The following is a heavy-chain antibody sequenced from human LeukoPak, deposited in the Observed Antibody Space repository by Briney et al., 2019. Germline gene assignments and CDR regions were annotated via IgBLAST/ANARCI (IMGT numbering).Heavy chain of an antibody. V-gene: IGHV3-64*01. CDR1: GFTFSDYA. CDR2: ISSNGGSI. J-gene: IGHJ2*01. CDR3: ARDTCGCGSGWHLYWYFDL. Sequence: PGGPLRLSCAASGFTFSDYAMHWVRQAPGKELEYVSAISSNGGSIHYANSVKGRFTISRDNSKNTLYLQMDSLRAEDMAVYYCARDTCGCGSGWHLYWYFDLWGRGTLVTVSS. D-gene: IGHD6-19*01.